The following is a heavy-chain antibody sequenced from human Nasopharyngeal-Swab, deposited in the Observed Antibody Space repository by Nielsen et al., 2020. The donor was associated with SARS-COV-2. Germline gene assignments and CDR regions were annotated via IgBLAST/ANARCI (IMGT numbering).Heavy chain of an antibody. Sequence: GGSLTLSCAASGFTLRSYDVHWVRQPTGEGLECVSVISSSGATSYLDSVKGRFTVSRDNVKNSVYLQMNRLRAGDTAVYYCAREQLCIRGTRCLDAFDIWGQGTMVTVAS. CDR2: ISSSGAT. J-gene: IGHJ3*02. CDR3: AREQLCIRGTRCLDAFDI. V-gene: IGHV3-13*01. D-gene: IGHD2-2*01. CDR1: GFTLRSYD.